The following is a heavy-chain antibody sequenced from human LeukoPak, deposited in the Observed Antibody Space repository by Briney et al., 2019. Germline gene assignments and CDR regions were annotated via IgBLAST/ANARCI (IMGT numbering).Heavy chain of an antibody. D-gene: IGHD6-13*01. J-gene: IGHJ3*02. CDR1: GLTFSSYS. V-gene: IGHV3-21*01. Sequence: GGSLRLSCAASGLTFSSYSMNWVRQAPGKGLEWVSSISSSSSYIYYADSVKGGFTISRDNAKNSLYLQMNSLRAEDTAVYYCARDRVGSSSWSDAFDIWGQGTMATVSS. CDR2: ISSSSSYI. CDR3: ARDRVGSSSWSDAFDI.